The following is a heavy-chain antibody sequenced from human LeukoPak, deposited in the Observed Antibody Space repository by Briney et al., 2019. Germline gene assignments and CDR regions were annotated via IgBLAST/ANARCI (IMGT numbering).Heavy chain of an antibody. CDR1: GGSIRTYY. CDR2: IYYSGNT. Sequence: SETLSLTCTVSGGSIRTYYWSWIRQTPGKGLEWFGHIYYSGNTNYNPSLKNRVTISVDTSNNRFSLKLTSVTAADTAVYYCVRGRYYYDSTGYYYWGQGTLVTVSS. D-gene: IGHD3-22*01. V-gene: IGHV4-59*01. CDR3: VRGRYYYDSTGYYY. J-gene: IGHJ4*02.